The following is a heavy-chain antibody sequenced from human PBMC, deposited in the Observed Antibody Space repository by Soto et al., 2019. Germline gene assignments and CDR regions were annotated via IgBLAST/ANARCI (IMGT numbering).Heavy chain of an antibody. CDR1: GFTFSSYG. Sequence: GGSLRLSCAASGFTFSSYGMHWVRQAPGKGLEWVAVISYDGSNKYYADSVKGRFTISRDNSKNTLYLQMNSLRAEDTAVYYCAKEGNDYYFDYWGQGTLVTVSS. CDR3: AKEGNDYYFDY. V-gene: IGHV3-30*18. D-gene: IGHD1-1*01. CDR2: ISYDGSNK. J-gene: IGHJ4*02.